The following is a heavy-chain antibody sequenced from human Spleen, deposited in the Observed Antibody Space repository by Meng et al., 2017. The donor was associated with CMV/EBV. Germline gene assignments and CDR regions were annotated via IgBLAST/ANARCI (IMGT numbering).Heavy chain of an antibody. D-gene: IGHD6-19*01. CDR2: TYYRSEWYN. Sequence: SGDSVSSNTDGWNWIRQSPSRGLEWLGRTYYRSEWYNDYAVSVRRRITINPDTSKNQFSLHLKSVTPDDTAVYYCAREAAVAGYFDYWGQGTLVTVSS. J-gene: IGHJ4*02. CDR3: AREAAVAGYFDY. CDR1: GDSVSSNTDG. V-gene: IGHV6-1*01.